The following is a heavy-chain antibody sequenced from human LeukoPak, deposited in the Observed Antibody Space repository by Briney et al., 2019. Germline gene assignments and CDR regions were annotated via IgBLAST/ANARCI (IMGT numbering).Heavy chain of an antibody. CDR1: GFTFSSYA. Sequence: GGSLRLSCAAPGFTFSSYAMSWVRQAPGKGLEWVSAISGSSSTIYYADSVKGRFTISRDNAKNSLYLQMNSLRAEDTAVYYCAELGITMIGGVWGKGTTVTISS. V-gene: IGHV3-48*04. D-gene: IGHD3-10*02. CDR2: ISGSSSTI. J-gene: IGHJ6*04. CDR3: AELGITMIGGV.